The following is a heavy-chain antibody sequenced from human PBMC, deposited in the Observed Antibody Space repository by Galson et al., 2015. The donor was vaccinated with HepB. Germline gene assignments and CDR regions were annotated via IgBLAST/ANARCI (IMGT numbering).Heavy chain of an antibody. CDR2: ISYDGSNK. V-gene: IGHV3-30-3*01. D-gene: IGHD3-9*01. Sequence: SLRLSCAASGFTFSSYAMHWVRQAPGKGLEWVAVISYDGSNKYYADSVKGRFTISRDNSKNTLYLQMNSLRAEDTAVYYCAREGYRYDISPPLRAFDYWGQGTLVTVSS. J-gene: IGHJ4*02. CDR1: GFTFSSYA. CDR3: AREGYRYDISPPLRAFDY.